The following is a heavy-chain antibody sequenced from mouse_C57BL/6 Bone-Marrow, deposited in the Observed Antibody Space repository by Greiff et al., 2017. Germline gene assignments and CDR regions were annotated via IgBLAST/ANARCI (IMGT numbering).Heavy chain of an antibody. CDR1: GYTFTSYW. CDR2: IDPSDSYT. Sequence: QVQLQQPGAELVKPGASVKLSCKASGYTFTSYWMQWVKQRPGQGLEWIGEIDPSDSYTNYNQKFKGKATLTVDTSSSTAYMQLSSLTSEDSAVYYCARERDRGLLRCGYYFDYWGQGTTLTVSS. D-gene: IGHD1-1*01. J-gene: IGHJ2*01. CDR3: ARERDRGLLRCGYYFDY. V-gene: IGHV1-50*01.